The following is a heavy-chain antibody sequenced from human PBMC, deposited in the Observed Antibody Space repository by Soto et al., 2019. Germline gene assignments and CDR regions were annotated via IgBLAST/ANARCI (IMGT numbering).Heavy chain of an antibody. CDR1: GGSISSSSYY. J-gene: IGHJ6*03. Sequence: SETLSLTCTVSGGSISSSSYYWGWIRQPPGKGLEWIGSIYYSGSTYYNPSLKSRVTISVDTSKNQISLKLSSVTAADTAVYYCARLIGTTGAIAAAGTYYYSMDVWGKGTTVTVSS. D-gene: IGHD6-13*01. CDR2: IYYSGST. CDR3: ARLIGTTGAIAAAGTYYYSMDV. V-gene: IGHV4-39*01.